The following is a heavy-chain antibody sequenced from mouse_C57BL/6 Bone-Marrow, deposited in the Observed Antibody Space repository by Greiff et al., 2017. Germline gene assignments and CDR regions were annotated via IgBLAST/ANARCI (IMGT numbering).Heavy chain of an antibody. V-gene: IGHV1-54*01. J-gene: IGHJ3*01. D-gene: IGHD4-1*01. Sequence: VQVVESGAELVRPGTSVKVSCKASGYAFTNYLIEWVKQRPGQGLEWIGVINPGSGGPNYNEKFKGKATLTADKSSSTAYMQLSSLASEDSSVYFCARSKSWDSWFAYWGQGTLVTVSA. CDR1: GYAFTNYL. CDR2: INPGSGGP. CDR3: ARSKSWDSWFAY.